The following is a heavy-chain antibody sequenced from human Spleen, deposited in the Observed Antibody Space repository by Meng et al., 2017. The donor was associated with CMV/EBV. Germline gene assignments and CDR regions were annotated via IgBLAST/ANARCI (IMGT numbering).Heavy chain of an antibody. CDR2: IKSTTDGGTT. V-gene: IGHV3-15*01. CDR3: TTAITDWFDP. J-gene: IGHJ5*02. D-gene: IGHD3-16*01. CDR1: GFTVSDAW. Sequence: SCAASGFTVSDAWMSWVRQAPGKGLEWVGRIKSTTDGGTTDYAAPVKGRFTISRDDSKNTLYLQMNSLKTEDTAVYYCTTAITDWFDPWGQGTLVTVSS.